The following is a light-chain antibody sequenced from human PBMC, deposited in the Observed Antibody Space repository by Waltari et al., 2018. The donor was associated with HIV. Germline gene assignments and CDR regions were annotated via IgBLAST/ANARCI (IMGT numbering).Light chain of an antibody. V-gene: IGLV1-51*02. J-gene: IGLJ2*01. Sequence: QSVLTQPPSVSATPRQKVTTSCSGTSSNIGKNYLSLFQQLPGTAPKLLIYENNKRPSGIPDRFSGSKSGTSATLGITGLQTGDEADYYCGTWDTSLSAVVFGGGTKLAVL. CDR2: ENN. CDR1: SSNIGKNY. CDR3: GTWDTSLSAVV.